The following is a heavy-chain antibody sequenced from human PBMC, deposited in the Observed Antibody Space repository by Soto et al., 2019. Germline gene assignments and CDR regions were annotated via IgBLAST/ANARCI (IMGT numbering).Heavy chain of an antibody. V-gene: IGHV4-59*01. D-gene: IGHD3-16*01. CDR2: IFYSGTA. Sequence: LSLTCTVSGASMNNYYGSWIRQPPGKGLEYIGYIFYSGTADFNPSLRSRVTMSVDSSNNQFSLKLRSVTAADTAVYYCARSGHSFGGVIWGQGILVTVSS. CDR3: ARSGHSFGGVI. J-gene: IGHJ4*02. CDR1: GASMNNYY.